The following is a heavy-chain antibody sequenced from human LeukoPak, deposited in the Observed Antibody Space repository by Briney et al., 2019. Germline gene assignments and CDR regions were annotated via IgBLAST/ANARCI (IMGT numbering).Heavy chain of an antibody. J-gene: IGHJ4*02. CDR2: ISWNSGSI. CDR3: AKGRSYSYTARPFDY. Sequence: GRSLRLSCAASGFTFDDYAMHWVRQAPGKGLEWVSGISWNSGSIGYVDSVKGRFTISRDSAKSSLYLQMNSLRAEDMAVYYCAKGRSYSYTARPFDYWGQGTLVTVSS. CDR1: GFTFDDYA. V-gene: IGHV3-9*03. D-gene: IGHD1-26*01.